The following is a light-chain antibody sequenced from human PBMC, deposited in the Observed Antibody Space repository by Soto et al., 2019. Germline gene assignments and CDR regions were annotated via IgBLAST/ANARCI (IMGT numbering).Light chain of an antibody. Sequence: QSVLTQPPLASGTPGQRVSISCSGTSSNIGSNYVYWYQQLPGTAPKLLIYKNDQRPSGVPDRFSGSRSGTSASLAISGLRSEDEADYYCATWDDSLSGRVFGGGTKLTVL. CDR3: ATWDDSLSGRV. CDR1: SSNIGSNY. CDR2: KND. V-gene: IGLV1-47*01. J-gene: IGLJ3*02.